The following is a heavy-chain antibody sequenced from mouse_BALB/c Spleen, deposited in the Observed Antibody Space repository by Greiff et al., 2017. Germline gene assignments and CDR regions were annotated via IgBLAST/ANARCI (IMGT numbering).Heavy chain of an antibody. CDR1: GFTFTSYW. Sequence: VQLQQSGAGLVKPGASVKMSCKASGFTFTSYWMHWVSQRPGQGLEWIGYINTSSGYTEYNQKFKDKATLTADKSSSTAYMQLSSLTSEDSAVYYSAELRDYAMDYWGQGTSVTVSS. J-gene: IGHJ4*01. V-gene: IGHV1-7*01. CDR3: AELRDYAMDY. D-gene: IGHD2-4*01. CDR2: INTSSGYT.